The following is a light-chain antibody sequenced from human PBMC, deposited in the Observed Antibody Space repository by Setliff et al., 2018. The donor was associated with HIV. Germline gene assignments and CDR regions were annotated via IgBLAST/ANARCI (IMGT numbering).Light chain of an antibody. J-gene: IGLJ1*01. CDR3: CSYVTGSTYV. V-gene: IGLV2-23*02. CDR1: SSDVGGYNY. CDR2: DVT. Sequence: QSVLTQPASVSGSPGQSITISCTGTSSDVGGYNYVSWYQHYPGKAPKFMIYDVTTRPSGVSNRFSISKSGNTASLTISGLQAEDEADYFCCSYVTGSTYVCGTGTKVTVL.